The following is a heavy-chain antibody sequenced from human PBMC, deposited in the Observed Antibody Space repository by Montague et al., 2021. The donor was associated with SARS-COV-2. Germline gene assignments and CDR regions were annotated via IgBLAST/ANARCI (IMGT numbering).Heavy chain of an antibody. V-gene: IGHV4-59*08. CDR3: ARHLAVGTSGFDI. D-gene: IGHD6-19*01. CDR2: ILYTGTA. CDR1: GGSIINSY. Sequence: SETLSLTCTVSGGSIINSYWSWIRQPPEKGPEWIAFILYTGTANYNPSLKSRATISVDPYKNQFSLKLTSVTAADTALYYCARHLAVGTSGFDIWGQGTMVTVSS. J-gene: IGHJ3*02.